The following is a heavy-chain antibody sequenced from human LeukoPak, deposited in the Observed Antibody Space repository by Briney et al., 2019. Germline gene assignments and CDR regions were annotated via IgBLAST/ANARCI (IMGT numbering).Heavy chain of an antibody. CDR3: ARGLYSSSWYFRGPRYYFDY. V-gene: IGHV4-34*01. CDR1: GGSFSGYY. Sequence: ASETLSLTCAVYGGSFSGYYWSWIRQPPGKGLEWIGEINHSGSTNYDPSLKSRVTISVDTSKNQFSLKLSSVTAADTAVYYCARGLYSSSWYFRGPRYYFDYWGQGTLVTVSS. D-gene: IGHD6-13*01. J-gene: IGHJ4*02. CDR2: INHSGST.